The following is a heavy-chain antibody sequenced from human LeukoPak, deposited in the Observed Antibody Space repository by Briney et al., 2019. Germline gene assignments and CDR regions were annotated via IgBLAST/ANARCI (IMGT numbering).Heavy chain of an antibody. CDR2: INSDGSST. V-gene: IGHV3-74*01. J-gene: IGHJ4*02. CDR3: ARFYGDGYDPY. CDR1: GFTFSSYW. D-gene: IGHD2/OR15-2a*01. Sequence: GGSLTLSCAASGFTFSSYWMHWVRQGPGKGLVWVSRINSDGSSTNYADSVKGRFTISRDNAKNTLYLQMNSLRAEDTAVYYCARFYGDGYDPYWGQGTLVTVSS.